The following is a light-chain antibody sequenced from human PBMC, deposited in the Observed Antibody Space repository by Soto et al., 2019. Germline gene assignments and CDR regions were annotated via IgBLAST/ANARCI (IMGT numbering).Light chain of an antibody. J-gene: IGKJ5*01. Sequence: DIQMTQSPSTLSGSVGDRVTITCRASQTISSWLAWYQQKPGKAPKLLIYKASTLKSGVPSRFSGSGSGTEFTLTISSLQPDDFATYYCQHYGDSLSITFGQGTRLEI. CDR2: KAS. V-gene: IGKV1-5*03. CDR1: QTISSW. CDR3: QHYGDSLSIT.